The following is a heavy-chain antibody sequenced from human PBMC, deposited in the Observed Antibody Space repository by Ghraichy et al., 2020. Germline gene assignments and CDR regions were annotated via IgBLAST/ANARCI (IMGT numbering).Heavy chain of an antibody. CDR3: AKVGYSSSWRHAEYFQH. V-gene: IGHV3-23*01. CDR2: ISGSGGST. CDR1: GFTFSSYA. J-gene: IGHJ1*01. Sequence: GGSLRLSCAASGFTFSSYAMSWVRQAPGKGLEWVSAISGSGGSTYYADSVKGRFTISRDNSKNTLYLQMNSLRAEDTAVYYCAKVGYSSSWRHAEYFQHWGQGTLVTVSS. D-gene: IGHD6-13*01.